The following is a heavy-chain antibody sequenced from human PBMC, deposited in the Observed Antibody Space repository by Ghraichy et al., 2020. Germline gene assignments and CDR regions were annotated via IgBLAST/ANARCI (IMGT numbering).Heavy chain of an antibody. CDR3: ARGRGVYDFWSGYLFGWFDP. Sequence: SETLSLTCAVYGGSFSGYYWSWIRQPPGKGLEWIGEINHSGSTNYNPSLKSRVTISVDTSKNQFSLKLSSVTAADTAVYYCARGRGVYDFWSGYLFGWFDPWGQGTLVTVSS. CDR2: INHSGST. J-gene: IGHJ5*02. CDR1: GGSFSGYY. D-gene: IGHD3-3*01. V-gene: IGHV4-34*01.